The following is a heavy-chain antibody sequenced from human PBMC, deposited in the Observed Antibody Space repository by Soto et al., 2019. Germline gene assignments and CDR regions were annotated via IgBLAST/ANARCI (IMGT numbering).Heavy chain of an antibody. D-gene: IGHD4-17*01. CDR3: ARDRDYGDYARYFDL. Sequence: QVQLVESGGGVVQPGRSLRLSCAASGFTFSSYGMHWVRQAPGMGLEWVAVIWYDGSNKYYADSVKGRFTISRDNSKNTLYLQMNSLRAEDTAVYYCARDRDYGDYARYFDLWGRGTLVTVSS. J-gene: IGHJ2*01. V-gene: IGHV3-33*01. CDR1: GFTFSSYG. CDR2: IWYDGSNK.